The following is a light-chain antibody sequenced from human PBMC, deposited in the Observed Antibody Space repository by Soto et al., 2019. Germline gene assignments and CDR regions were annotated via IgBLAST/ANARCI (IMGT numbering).Light chain of an antibody. CDR2: GAY. J-gene: IGKJ1*01. CDR3: QQYGTSFTWT. Sequence: EIVLTQSPGTLSLSPGERATLSCRASQNINSDYFAWYQQKPGQAPRLIIFGAYRRATGISDTFSGSGSGTDFTLTISRLEPEDFAVYYCQQYGTSFTWTFGQGAKVDIK. V-gene: IGKV3-20*01. CDR1: QNINSDY.